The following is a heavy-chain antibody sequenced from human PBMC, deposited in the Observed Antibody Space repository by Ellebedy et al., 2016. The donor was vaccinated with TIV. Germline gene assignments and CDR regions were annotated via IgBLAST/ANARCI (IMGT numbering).Heavy chain of an antibody. J-gene: IGHJ5*02. CDR3: ARDPALPRGRFDP. Sequence: MPSETLSLTCTVSGGSISNSDYYWDWIRQPPGKGLEWTGSIYYSGSTYYNPSLKSRVTISVDTSKNQFSLNLSSVTAADTAVYYCARDPALPRGRFDPWGQGTLVTVSS. CDR2: IYYSGST. V-gene: IGHV4-39*07. CDR1: GGSISNSDYY.